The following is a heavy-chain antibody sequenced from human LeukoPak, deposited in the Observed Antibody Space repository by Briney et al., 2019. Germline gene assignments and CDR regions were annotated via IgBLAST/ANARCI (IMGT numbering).Heavy chain of an antibody. CDR2: IYTSGST. D-gene: IGHD2-2*01. CDR3: ARGPIQRRAGNYYYYGMDV. CDR1: GGSISSYY. V-gene: IGHV4-4*07. Sequence: SETLSLTCTVSGGSISSYYWSWIRQPAGKGLEWIGRIYTSGSTNYNPSLESRVTMSVDTSKNQFSLKLSSVTAADTAVYYCARGPIQRRAGNYYYYGMDVWGQGTTVTVSS. J-gene: IGHJ6*02.